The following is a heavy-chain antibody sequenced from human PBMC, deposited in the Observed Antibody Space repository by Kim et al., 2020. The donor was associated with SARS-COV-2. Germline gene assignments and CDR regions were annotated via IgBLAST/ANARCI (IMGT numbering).Heavy chain of an antibody. CDR1: GFTFSSYW. V-gene: IGHV3-7*01. Sequence: GGSLRLSCAASGFTFSSYWMSWVRQAPGKGLEWVANIKQDGSEKYYVDSVKGRFTISRDNAKNSLYLQMNSLRAEDTAVYYCARVRGYYGSGSYYDYWGQGTLVTVSS. D-gene: IGHD3-10*01. CDR3: ARVRGYYGSGSYYDY. J-gene: IGHJ4*02. CDR2: IKQDGSEK.